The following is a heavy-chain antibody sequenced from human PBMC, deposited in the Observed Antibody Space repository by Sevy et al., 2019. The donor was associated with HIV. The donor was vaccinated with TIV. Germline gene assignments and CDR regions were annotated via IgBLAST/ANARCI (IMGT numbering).Heavy chain of an antibody. D-gene: IGHD3-3*02. V-gene: IGHV1-69*16. CDR2: IPPVLGTT. Sequence: ASVKVSCKASGGTFSSYIVSWVRQAPGQGLEWMGGIPPVLGTTNYAHKFQGRVTITSDESTSTVYMEMSRLKSEDTAVYYCARWSISIDYWGQGTLVTVSS. J-gene: IGHJ4*02. CDR1: GGTFSSYI. CDR3: ARWSISIDY.